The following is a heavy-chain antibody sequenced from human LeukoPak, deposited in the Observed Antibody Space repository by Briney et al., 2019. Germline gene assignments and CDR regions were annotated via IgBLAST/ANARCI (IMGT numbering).Heavy chain of an antibody. J-gene: IGHJ4*02. Sequence: GESLKISCKGSGYSFTSYWIGWVRQMPGKDLEWMGFIYPGGSDTRYSPSFQGQVTISADKSISTAYLQWSSLKASDTAMYYCARLSAIAVAAEYYFDYWGQGTLVTVSS. D-gene: IGHD6-19*01. CDR3: ARLSAIAVAAEYYFDY. CDR1: GYSFTSYW. CDR2: IYPGGSDT. V-gene: IGHV5-51*01.